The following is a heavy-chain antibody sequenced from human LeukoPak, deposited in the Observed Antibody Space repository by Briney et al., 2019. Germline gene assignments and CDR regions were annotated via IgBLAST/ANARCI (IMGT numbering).Heavy chain of an antibody. V-gene: IGHV6-1*01. Sequence: SQPLSLTCAISGDIVSSNSAGWNWIRQSPSRGLEWLGRTYYRSKWYNEYAVSVKSRITINPDTSKNQFSLQLNSVTPEDTAVYYCAGTNSGNLEIWGQGTMVTVSS. CDR2: TYYRSKWYN. CDR3: AGTNSGNLEI. CDR1: GDIVSSNSAG. J-gene: IGHJ3*02. D-gene: IGHD1-26*01.